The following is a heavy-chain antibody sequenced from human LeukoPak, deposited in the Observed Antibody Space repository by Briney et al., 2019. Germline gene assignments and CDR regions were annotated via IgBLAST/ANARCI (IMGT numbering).Heavy chain of an antibody. Sequence: GGPLRLSCAASGFTFRTYWMSWVRQAPGKGLEWVANINQDGSEKYYVDSVKGRFTISRDNARNSLYLQMNSLRAEDTAVYYCARCSSMIGRFDPWGQGTLVTVSS. J-gene: IGHJ5*02. CDR3: ARCSSMIGRFDP. D-gene: IGHD3-22*01. CDR2: INQDGSEK. CDR1: GFTFRTYW. V-gene: IGHV3-7*01.